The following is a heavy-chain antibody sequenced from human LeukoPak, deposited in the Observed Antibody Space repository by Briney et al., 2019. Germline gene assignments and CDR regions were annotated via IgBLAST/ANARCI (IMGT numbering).Heavy chain of an antibody. J-gene: IGHJ4*02. D-gene: IGHD6-6*01. CDR2: ITSTSYYI. Sequence: GGSLRLSCATSGFTFNSHTMNWVRQAPGKGLEWVSSITSTSYYIYYADSVKGRFTISRDNAKNSLYLEMNNLRAEDTAVYYCAREYRNSAGPDYWGQGTLVTVSS. CDR3: AREYRNSAGPDY. V-gene: IGHV3-21*01. CDR1: GFTFNSHT.